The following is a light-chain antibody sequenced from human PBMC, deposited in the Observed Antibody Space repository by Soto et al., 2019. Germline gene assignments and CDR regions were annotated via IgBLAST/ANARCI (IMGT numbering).Light chain of an antibody. CDR3: QQASSFPLT. CDR2: SAS. Sequence: IPMTQSPSSVSASVGDRVTITCRASQPISSWLAWYQQKPGLPPNLLIYSASTLRSGVPSRFSGSESGTLFTLTITNLQPEDFATYFCQQASSFPLTFGGGTKVEVK. CDR1: QPISSW. J-gene: IGKJ4*01. V-gene: IGKV1-12*01.